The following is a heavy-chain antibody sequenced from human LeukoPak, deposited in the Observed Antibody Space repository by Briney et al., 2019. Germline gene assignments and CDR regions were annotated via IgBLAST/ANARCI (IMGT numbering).Heavy chain of an antibody. Sequence: GGSLRLSCAASGFTFDDYAMHWVRQAPGKGLEWVAGISWKSGSIGYADSVKGRFTISRDNAKNSLYLQMNSLRAEDTAVYCCAKDHRVYGSGSYAPFDYWGQGTLVTVSS. CDR1: GFTFDDYA. J-gene: IGHJ4*02. CDR2: ISWKSGSI. D-gene: IGHD3-10*01. CDR3: AKDHRVYGSGSYAPFDY. V-gene: IGHV3-9*01.